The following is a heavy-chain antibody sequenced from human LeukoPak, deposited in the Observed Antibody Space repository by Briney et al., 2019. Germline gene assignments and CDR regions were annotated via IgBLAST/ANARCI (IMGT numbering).Heavy chain of an antibody. CDR1: GGSISSGSYY. CDR2: IYTNGST. V-gene: IGHV4-61*02. Sequence: PSQTLSLTCTVSGGSISSGSYYWSWIRQPAGKGLEWIGRIYTNGSTNYNPSLKSRVTISVDTSKNQFSLKLSSVTAADTAVYYCARGSSGHDAFDIWGQGTMVAVSS. J-gene: IGHJ3*02. D-gene: IGHD3-3*01. CDR3: ARGSSGHDAFDI.